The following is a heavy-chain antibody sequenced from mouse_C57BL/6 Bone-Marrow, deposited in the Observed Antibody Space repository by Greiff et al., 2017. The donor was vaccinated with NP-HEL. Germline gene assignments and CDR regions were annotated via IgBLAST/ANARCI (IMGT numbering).Heavy chain of an antibody. D-gene: IGHD3-2*02. CDR2: ISNGGGST. CDR1: GFTFSDYY. J-gene: IGHJ2*01. CDR3: ARHAPDSSDFDY. V-gene: IGHV5-12*01. Sequence: EVKLMESGGGLVQPGGSLKLSCAASGFTFSDYYMYWVRQTPEKRLEWVAYISNGGGSTYYPDTVKGRFTISRDNAKNTLYLQMSRLKSEDTAMYYCARHAPDSSDFDYWGQGTTLTVSS.